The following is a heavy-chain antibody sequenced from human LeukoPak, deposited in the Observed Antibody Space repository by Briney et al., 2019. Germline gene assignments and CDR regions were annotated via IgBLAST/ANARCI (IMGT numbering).Heavy chain of an antibody. CDR1: GGSISSSSYY. CDR3: ARGWELLSNY. D-gene: IGHD1-26*01. CDR2: IYYSGST. J-gene: IGHJ4*02. V-gene: IGHV4-39*07. Sequence: PSETLSLTCTVSGGSISSSSYYWGWIRQPPGKGLEWIGSIYYSGSTYYNPSLKSRVTISVDTSKNQFSLKLSSVTAADTAVYYCARGWELLSNYWGQGTLVTVSS.